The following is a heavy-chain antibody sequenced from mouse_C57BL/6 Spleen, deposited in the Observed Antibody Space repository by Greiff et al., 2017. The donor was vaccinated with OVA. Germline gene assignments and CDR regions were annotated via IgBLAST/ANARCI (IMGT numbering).Heavy chain of an antibody. CDR3: TGKIYGNS. CDR2: IRLKSDNYAT. CDR1: GFTFSNYW. J-gene: IGHJ4*01. Sequence: EVNVVEPGGGLVQPGGSMKLSCVASGFTFSNYWMNWVRQSPEKGLEWVAQIRLKSDNYATHYAESVKGRFTISRDDSKSSVYLQMNNLRAEDTGIYYCTGKIYGNSWGQGTSVTVSS. V-gene: IGHV6-3*01. D-gene: IGHD2-1*01.